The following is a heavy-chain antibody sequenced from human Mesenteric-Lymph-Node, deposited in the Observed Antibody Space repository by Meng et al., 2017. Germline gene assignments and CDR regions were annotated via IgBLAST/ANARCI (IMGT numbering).Heavy chain of an antibody. Sequence: ASVKVSCKASGYTFTSYGISWVRQAPGQRLEWMGWISGGNGKTIYSQKLQGRVNITRDTSASTVYMEVSGLRSEDTAVYYCARGAEYADYTPGFWGQGTLVTVSS. V-gene: IGHV1-18*01. CDR1: GYTFTSYG. J-gene: IGHJ4*02. CDR3: ARGAEYADYTPGF. CDR2: ISGGNGKT. D-gene: IGHD4-17*01.